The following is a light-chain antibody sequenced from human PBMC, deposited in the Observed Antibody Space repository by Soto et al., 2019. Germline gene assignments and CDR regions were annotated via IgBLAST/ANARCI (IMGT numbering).Light chain of an antibody. CDR1: TGDVGAYNF. V-gene: IGLV2-14*03. J-gene: IGLJ1*01. Sequence: SVLTQPASVSGSPGQSITLSCTGTTGDVGAYNFVSWYQQHPGKAPKLIIYHVSDRPSGFSSRFSGSKSGNSASLTISGLHAEDEADYYCSSYAGSDTFVFGTGTKVTVL. CDR3: SSYAGSDTFV. CDR2: HVS.